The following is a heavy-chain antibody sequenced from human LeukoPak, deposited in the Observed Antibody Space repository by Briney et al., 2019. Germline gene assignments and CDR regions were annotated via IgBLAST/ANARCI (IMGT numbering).Heavy chain of an antibody. CDR1: GGSISSYY. CDR3: ARSYDFWGGYFDY. Sequence: PSETLSLTCTVSGGSISSYYWSWIRQPPGKGLEWIGYIYYSGSTNYNPSLKSRVTISVDTSKNQFSLKLSSVTAADTAVYYCARSYDFWGGYFDYWGQGTLVTVSS. J-gene: IGHJ4*02. CDR2: IYYSGST. D-gene: IGHD3-3*01. V-gene: IGHV4-59*01.